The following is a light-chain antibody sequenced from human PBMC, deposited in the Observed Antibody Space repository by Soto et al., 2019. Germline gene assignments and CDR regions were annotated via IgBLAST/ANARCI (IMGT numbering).Light chain of an antibody. V-gene: IGKV1-17*01. CDR1: QDVRHY. Sequence: DIQVTQSPSSLSASVGDRVTIICRASQDVRHYFGWHQQKPGKAPKRLIYEISTLQSGVPSRFSGSGSGTEFTLTIDSLQPEDSATYYCLQHYYYPRTFGQGTRLEIK. CDR2: EIS. J-gene: IGKJ1*01. CDR3: LQHYYYPRT.